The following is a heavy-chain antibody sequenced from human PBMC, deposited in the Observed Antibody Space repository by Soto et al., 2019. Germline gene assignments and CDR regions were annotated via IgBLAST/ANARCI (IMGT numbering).Heavy chain of an antibody. J-gene: IGHJ3*02. D-gene: IGHD6-19*01. CDR1: GFTFSTYS. Sequence: EVQLLESGGGLVQPGGSLRLSCAASGFTFSTYSMTWVRQAPGKGLEWVSTIRDSGGSAHYADSVRARFTISRDNSKNTLFLQMNSLRAEDTAVYYCARVKAQILSSGWYGGDDIWGQGTVVTVSS. CDR2: IRDSGGSA. V-gene: IGHV3-23*01. CDR3: ARVKAQILSSGWYGGDDI.